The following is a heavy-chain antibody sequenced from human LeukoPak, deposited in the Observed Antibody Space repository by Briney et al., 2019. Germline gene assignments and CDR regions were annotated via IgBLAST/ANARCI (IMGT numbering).Heavy chain of an antibody. CDR1: GYTFTSYD. V-gene: IGHV1-8*01. J-gene: IGHJ6*03. D-gene: IGHD3-10*01. Sequence: ASVKVSCKASGYTFTSYDINWVRQATGQGLEWMGWMNPNSGNTGYAQKFQGRVTITTDESTSTAYMELSSLRSEDTAVYYCVRGLYYYGSGRGWYYYYYMDVWGKGTTVTVSS. CDR2: MNPNSGNT. CDR3: VRGLYYYGSGRGWYYYYYMDV.